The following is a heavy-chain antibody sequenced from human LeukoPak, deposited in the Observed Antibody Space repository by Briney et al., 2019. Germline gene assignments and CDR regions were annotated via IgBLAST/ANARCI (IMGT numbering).Heavy chain of an antibody. J-gene: IGHJ5*02. CDR2: INTNTGNP. V-gene: IGHV7-4-1*02. CDR3: ARDRSYYDILAGSIRGWFDP. CDR1: GYTFTSYA. D-gene: IGHD3-9*01. Sequence: ASVKVSCKASGYTFTSYAMNWVRQAPGQGLEWMGWINTNTGNPTYAQGFTGRFVFSLDTSVSTAYLQISSLKAEDTAVYYCARDRSYYDILAGSIRGWFDPWGQGTLVTVSS.